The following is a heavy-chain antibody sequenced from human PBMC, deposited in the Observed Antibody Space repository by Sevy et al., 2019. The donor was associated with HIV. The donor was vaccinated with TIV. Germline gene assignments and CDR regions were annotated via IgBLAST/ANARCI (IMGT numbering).Heavy chain of an antibody. V-gene: IGHV4-59*13. J-gene: IGHJ3*02. D-gene: IGHD3-10*01. CDR3: ARDTRHHRGAFDI. CDR1: GGSISSYY. CDR2: IYYSGST. Sequence: SETLSLTCTVSGGSISSYYWSWIRQPPGKGLEWIGYIYYSGSTNYNPSLKSRVTISVDTSKNQFSLKLSSVTAAHTAVYYCARDTRHHRGAFDIWGQGTMVTVSS.